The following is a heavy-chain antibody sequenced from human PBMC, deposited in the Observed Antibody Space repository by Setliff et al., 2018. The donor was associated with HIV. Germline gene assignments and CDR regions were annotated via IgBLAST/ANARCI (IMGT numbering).Heavy chain of an antibody. Sequence: GGSLRLSCAASGFIFSSYAMHWVRQAPGKGLEWVANIKQDGSEKYYVDSVKGRFTISRDNAKNSLYLQMNSLRAEDTAVYYCAKDSRNITSCCGENWGQGTLVTVSS. CDR3: AKDSRNITSCCGEN. D-gene: IGHD2-2*01. CDR2: IKQDGSEK. CDR1: GFIFSSYA. V-gene: IGHV3-7*05. J-gene: IGHJ4*02.